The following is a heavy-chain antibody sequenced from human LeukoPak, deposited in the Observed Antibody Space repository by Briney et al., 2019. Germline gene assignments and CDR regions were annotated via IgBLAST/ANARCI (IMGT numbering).Heavy chain of an antibody. Sequence: SETLSLTCAVYGGSFSGYYWSWIRQPPGKGLEWIGEINHSGSTNYNPSLKSRVTISVDTSKNQFSLKLSSVTAADTAVYYCARLSPPQQQSSPHYYNYMDVWGKGTTVTVSS. D-gene: IGHD2-2*01. J-gene: IGHJ6*03. CDR1: GGSFSGYY. CDR2: INHSGST. V-gene: IGHV4-34*01. CDR3: ARLSPPQQQSSPHYYNYMDV.